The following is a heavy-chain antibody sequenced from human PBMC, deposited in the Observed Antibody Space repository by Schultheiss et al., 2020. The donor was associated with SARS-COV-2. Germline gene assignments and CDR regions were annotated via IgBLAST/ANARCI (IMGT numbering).Heavy chain of an antibody. J-gene: IGHJ5*02. Sequence: ASVKVSCKASGYTFTGYYMHWVRQAPGQGLEWMGWINPNSDGTNYAQKFQGRVTMTRDTSISTAYMELSRLRSDDTAVYYCARGAVQLERSWFDPWGQGTLVTVSS. V-gene: IGHV1-2*02. D-gene: IGHD1-1*01. CDR3: ARGAVQLERSWFDP. CDR2: INPNSDGT. CDR1: GYTFTGYY.